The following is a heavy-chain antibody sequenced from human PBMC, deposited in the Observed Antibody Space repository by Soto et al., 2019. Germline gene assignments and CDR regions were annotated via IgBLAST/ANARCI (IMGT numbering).Heavy chain of an antibody. CDR1: GFSLSTSGVG. D-gene: IGHD7-27*01. CDR3: AHSLIPDWGSRGAFDY. Sequence: QITLKESGPTLVKPTQTLTLTCTFSGFSLSTSGVGVGWIRQPPGKALEWLALIYWDDDKRYSPSLKSRLTITKDTSKNQVVLTMTNMDPVDSATYYCAHSLIPDWGSRGAFDYWGQGTLVTFSS. V-gene: IGHV2-5*02. J-gene: IGHJ4*02. CDR2: IYWDDDK.